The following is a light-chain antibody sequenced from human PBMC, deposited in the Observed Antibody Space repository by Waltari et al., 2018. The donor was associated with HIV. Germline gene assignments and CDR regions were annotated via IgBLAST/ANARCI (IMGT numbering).Light chain of an antibody. Sequence: EVVLTQSPSTLSLSPGERATLSCRASQNIGNYLAWYQQKPGQAPRLLIYDASTRASGIPARFSGSGSGTDFTLTISSLEPEDVAFYYCQQRSNWPPVTFGQGTRLEI. CDR3: QQRSNWPPVT. J-gene: IGKJ5*01. V-gene: IGKV3-11*01. CDR2: DAS. CDR1: QNIGNY.